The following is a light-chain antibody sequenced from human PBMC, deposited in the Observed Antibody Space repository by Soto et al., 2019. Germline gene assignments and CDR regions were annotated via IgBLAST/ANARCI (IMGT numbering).Light chain of an antibody. V-gene: IGLV2-23*02. J-gene: IGLJ1*01. CDR2: EVS. CDR1: SSDVVSYNL. CDR3: CSYAGSGTYV. Sequence: QSALTQPDSVSGSPGQSITICCTGTSSDVVSYNLVTWYQQHPGKAPKLMIYEVSKRPSGVSNRFSGSKSGNTASLTISGLQAEDEADYYCCSYAGSGTYVFGTGTKVTVL.